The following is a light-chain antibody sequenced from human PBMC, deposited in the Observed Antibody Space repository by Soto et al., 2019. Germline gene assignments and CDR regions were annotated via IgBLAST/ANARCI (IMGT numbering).Light chain of an antibody. CDR2: GAS. Sequence: EIVLTQSPATLCLSPGERPTFSRRASQSVSSDLVWYQQKPGQAPRLLIYGASSRATRIPDRFSGSGSGTDLTLTIGRLEPEDFAVYYCRQYDSWTVGPGTQVEIK. CDR3: RQYDSWT. J-gene: IGKJ1*01. CDR1: QSVSSD. V-gene: IGKV3-20*01.